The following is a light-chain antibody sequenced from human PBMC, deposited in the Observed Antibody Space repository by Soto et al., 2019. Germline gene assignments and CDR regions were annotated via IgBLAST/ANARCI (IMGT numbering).Light chain of an antibody. CDR3: QQYDNLLS. J-gene: IGKJ4*01. Sequence: DIQLTQSPSFLSASVGDRVTVTCRASQDISSFLAWYHQTPGKAPNLLIYAASTLQSGVPSRFSGSGSGTDFTFTISSLQPEDIATYYCQQYDNLLSFGGGTKVDIK. CDR1: QDISSF. V-gene: IGKV1-9*01. CDR2: AAS.